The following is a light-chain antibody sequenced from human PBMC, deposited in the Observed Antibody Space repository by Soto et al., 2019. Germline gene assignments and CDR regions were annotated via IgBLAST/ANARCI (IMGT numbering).Light chain of an antibody. V-gene: IGKV3-20*01. CDR2: GAS. J-gene: IGKJ1*01. Sequence: EIEMTQSPATLSLAPVDRVTISCLSSEGVSTNLAWYQQKPGQAPRLLIFGASNRATGIPDRFSGSGSGTDFTLTISRLEPEDFAVYHCQQYGGSPRKCGQGTKRDIK. CDR3: QQYGGSPRK. CDR1: EGVSTN.